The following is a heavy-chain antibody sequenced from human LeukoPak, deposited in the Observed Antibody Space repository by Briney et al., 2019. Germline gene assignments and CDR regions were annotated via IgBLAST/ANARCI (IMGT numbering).Heavy chain of an antibody. CDR3: ARLNYDTAFDI. V-gene: IGHV1-2*02. CDR2: INPNSDGT. CDR1: GYTFTGYC. D-gene: IGHD3-22*01. Sequence: ASVKVSCKASGYTFTGYCMHWVRQAPGQGLEWMGWINPNSDGTNYAQMFQGRVTMTRDTSITTAYMELSRLRSDDTAVYFCARLNYDTAFDIWGQGTMVTVSS. J-gene: IGHJ3*02.